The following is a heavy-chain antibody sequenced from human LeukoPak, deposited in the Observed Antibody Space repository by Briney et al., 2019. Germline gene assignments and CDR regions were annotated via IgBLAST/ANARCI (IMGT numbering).Heavy chain of an antibody. V-gene: IGHV3-23*01. D-gene: IGHD1-26*01. Sequence: GGSLRLSCAASGFTFSSYGMSWVRQAPAKGLEWVSAISGSGGSTYYADSVKGRFTISRDNSKNTLYLQMNSLRAEDTAVYYCAKGGSGSYYWAIFDYWGQGTLVTVSS. CDR2: ISGSGGST. CDR1: GFTFSSYG. J-gene: IGHJ4*02. CDR3: AKGGSGSYYWAIFDY.